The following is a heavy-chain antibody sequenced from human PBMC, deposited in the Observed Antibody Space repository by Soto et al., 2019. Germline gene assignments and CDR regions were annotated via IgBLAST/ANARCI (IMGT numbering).Heavy chain of an antibody. CDR1: GGTFSSYT. CDR2: IIPILGIA. D-gene: IGHD2-2*01. CDR3: ASATTRYCSSTSCYSNGMDV. Sequence: SVKVSCKASGGTFSSYTISWVRQVPGQGLEWMGRIIPILGIANYAQKFQGRVTITADKSTSTAYMELSSLRSEDTAVYYCASATTRYCSSTSCYSNGMDVWG. V-gene: IGHV1-69*02. J-gene: IGHJ6*02.